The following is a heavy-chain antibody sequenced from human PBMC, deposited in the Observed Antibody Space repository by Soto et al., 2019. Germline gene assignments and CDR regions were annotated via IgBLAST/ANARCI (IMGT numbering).Heavy chain of an antibody. V-gene: IGHV4-59*01. D-gene: IGHD1-1*01. CDR3: AREQYNWKI. J-gene: IGHJ4*02. Sequence: RLPLPCTDSGVSITPYYWTWIRHPPGKGLDWIGYVYHTGNTYYNPSLKCRVTISLDTSKNQVSLRLKSVTAADTAVYYCAREQYNWKIWGQGTLVTVSS. CDR2: VYHTGNT. CDR1: GVSITPYY.